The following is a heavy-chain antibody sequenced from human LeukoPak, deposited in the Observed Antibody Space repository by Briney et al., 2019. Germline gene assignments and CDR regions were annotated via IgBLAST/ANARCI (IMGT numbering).Heavy chain of an antibody. D-gene: IGHD2-8*01. CDR2: IYYSGST. J-gene: IGHJ3*02. Sequence: PSETLSLTCTVSGGSISSSSYYWGWLRQPPGKGLEWIGSIYYSGSTYYNPSLKSRVTISVDTSKNQFSLKLSSVTAADTAVYYCARSHPRRANFGAFDIWGQGTMVTVSS. V-gene: IGHV4-39*01. CDR3: ARSHPRRANFGAFDI. CDR1: GGSISSSSYY.